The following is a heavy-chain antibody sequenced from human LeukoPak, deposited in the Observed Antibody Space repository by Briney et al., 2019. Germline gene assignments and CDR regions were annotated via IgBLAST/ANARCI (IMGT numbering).Heavy chain of an antibody. CDR3: ARGPLYYYDSSRHFDY. Sequence: GASVKVSCKASGYTFTSYDINWVRQSTGQGLEWMGWMNPNSGNTGYAQKFQGRVTMTRNTSISTAYMELSSLRSEDTAVYYCARGPLYYYDSSRHFDYWGQGTLVTVSS. J-gene: IGHJ4*02. CDR1: GYTFTSYD. CDR2: MNPNSGNT. D-gene: IGHD3-22*01. V-gene: IGHV1-8*01.